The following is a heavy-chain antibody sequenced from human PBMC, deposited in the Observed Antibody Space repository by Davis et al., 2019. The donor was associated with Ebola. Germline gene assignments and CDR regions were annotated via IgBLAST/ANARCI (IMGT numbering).Heavy chain of an antibody. D-gene: IGHD7-27*01. CDR3: ARHSLKLGQRYFDY. CDR1: GDSIRSTTNY. Sequence: MPSETLSLTCTVSGDSIRSTTNYWAWVRQPPGKGLEWIGSIFYSGIAYYNPSLQSPITISVDTSKNQFSLKLSSVTAADTAEYYCARHSLKLGQRYFDYWGQGTLVTVSS. V-gene: IGHV4-39*01. J-gene: IGHJ4*02. CDR2: IFYSGIA.